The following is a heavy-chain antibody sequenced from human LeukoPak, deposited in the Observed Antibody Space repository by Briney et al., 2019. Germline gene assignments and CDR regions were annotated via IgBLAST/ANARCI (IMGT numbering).Heavy chain of an antibody. J-gene: IGHJ4*02. V-gene: IGHV1-18*01. CDR2: ISTYKGNT. CDR1: GYTFTSYG. D-gene: IGHD6-6*01. Sequence: AASVKVSCKASGYTFTSYGISWVRQAPGQGLEWMGWISTYKGNTNYAQKLQGRVTVTTDTSTSTVYMELRSLRSDDTAVYYCGRSMDSSTSRLIEYWGQGTLVTVSS. CDR3: GRSMDSSTSRLIEY.